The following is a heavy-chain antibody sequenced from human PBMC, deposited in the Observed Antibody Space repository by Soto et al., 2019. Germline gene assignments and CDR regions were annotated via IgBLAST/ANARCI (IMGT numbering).Heavy chain of an antibody. Sequence: GGSLRLSCSASVFTFSAYNMNWVRQPPGKGLEWVSSITSSSSSIYYADSLKGRFTISRDNAKNSLYLQMNSLRAEDTAVYYCARHYGDTGWCDRWGKGRLGTVSS. V-gene: IGHV3-21*06. CDR2: ITSSSSSI. CDR1: VFTFSAYN. CDR3: ARHYGDTGWCDR. D-gene: IGHD4-17*01. J-gene: IGHJ5*02.